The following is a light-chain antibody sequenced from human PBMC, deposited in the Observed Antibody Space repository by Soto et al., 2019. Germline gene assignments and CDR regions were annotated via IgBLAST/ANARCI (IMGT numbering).Light chain of an antibody. J-gene: IGLJ3*02. CDR3: CSYAGSTTWV. CDR1: SSDVGSYNL. Sequence: QSVLTQPASVSGSPGQSITISCTGTSSDVGSYNLVSWYQQHPGEAPKLMIYEGTKRPSGVSNRFSGSKSGNTASLTISGLQAEDEADYYCCSYAGSTTWVFGGGTKVTVL. CDR2: EGT. V-gene: IGLV2-23*01.